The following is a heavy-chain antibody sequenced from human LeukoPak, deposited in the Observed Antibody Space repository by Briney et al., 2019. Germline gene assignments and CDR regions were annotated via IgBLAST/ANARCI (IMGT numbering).Heavy chain of an antibody. Sequence: GSLRLSCAASGFTFSSYSMNWVRQAPGKGLEWVSSISSSSSYIYYADSVKGRFTISRDNAKNSLYLQMNSLRAEDTAVYYCARDGSIAVEYYFDYWGQGTLVTVSS. CDR3: ARDGSIAVEYYFDY. CDR1: GFTFSSYS. CDR2: ISSSSSYI. D-gene: IGHD6-19*01. V-gene: IGHV3-21*01. J-gene: IGHJ4*02.